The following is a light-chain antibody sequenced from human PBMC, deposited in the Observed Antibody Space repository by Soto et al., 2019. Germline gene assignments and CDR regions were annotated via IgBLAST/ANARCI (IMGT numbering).Light chain of an antibody. CDR1: QGIRDD. CDR3: LQDYHYPRT. J-gene: IGKJ1*01. Sequence: ALQMTQSPSSLSASVGDRVTITCRASQGIRDDLGWYQQKPGKAPKLLIYAASILQSGVPSRFSGSGSGTDFTLIISNLQPEDFATYYCLQDYHYPRTFGQGTKVEMK. CDR2: AAS. V-gene: IGKV1-6*01.